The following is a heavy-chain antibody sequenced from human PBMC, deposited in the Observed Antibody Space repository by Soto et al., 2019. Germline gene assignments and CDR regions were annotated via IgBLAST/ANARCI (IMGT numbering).Heavy chain of an antibody. CDR2: IIPIFGTA. CDR3: ARRTFYYGDYYYGMDV. J-gene: IGHJ6*02. CDR1: GGTFSSYA. Sequence: QVQLVQSGAEVKKPGSSVKVSCMAAGGTFSSYAISWVRQAPGQGLEWMGGIIPIFGTANYAQKFQGRVTITADESTSTAYMELSSLRSEDTAVYYCARRTFYYGDYYYGMDVWGQGTTVTVSS. V-gene: IGHV1-69*01. D-gene: IGHD4-17*01.